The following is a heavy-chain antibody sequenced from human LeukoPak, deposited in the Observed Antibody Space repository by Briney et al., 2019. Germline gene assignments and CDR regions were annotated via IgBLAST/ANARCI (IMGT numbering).Heavy chain of an antibody. CDR3: ARTGTTYNNWFDP. D-gene: IGHD1-1*01. J-gene: IGHJ5*02. Sequence: LSLTCTVSGGSISSYYWSWIRRAPGKGLEWVSYISSDSSYTNYADSVKGRFIISRDNAKNSLYLQMNSLRAEDTAVYYCARTGTTYNNWFDPWGQGTLVTVSS. CDR2: ISSDSSYT. CDR1: GGSISSYY. V-gene: IGHV3-11*03.